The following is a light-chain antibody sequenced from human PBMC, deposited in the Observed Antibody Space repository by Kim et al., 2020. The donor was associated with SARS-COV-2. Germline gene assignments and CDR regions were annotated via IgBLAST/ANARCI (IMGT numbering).Light chain of an antibody. CDR3: ASWDDSLSGFVV. CDR1: SSNIGNNF. V-gene: IGLV1-47*01. Sequence: QSVLSQAPSASGTPGQRVTISCSGSSSNIGNNFVYWYQQIPGTAPKVLIYKNHRRPSGVPDRFSGSKSGTSASLAISGLRSEDEDDYYCASWDDSLSGFVVFGGGTQLTVL. J-gene: IGLJ2*01. CDR2: KNH.